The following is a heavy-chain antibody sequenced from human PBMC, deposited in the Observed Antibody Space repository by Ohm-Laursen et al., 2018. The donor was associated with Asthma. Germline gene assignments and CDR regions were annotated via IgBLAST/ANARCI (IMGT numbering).Heavy chain of an antibody. CDR1: GYTFTAYY. CDR2: IDPNSGGT. J-gene: IGHJ4*02. Sequence: ASVKVSCKASGYTFTAYYIYRVRQAPGQGLEWMGRIDPNSGGTNYAQKFQGRVTVTRDTSITTAYMEVSRLRSDDTAVYYCARDLYRGYDFHYWGQGTLVTVSS. CDR3: ARDLYRGYDFHY. V-gene: IGHV1-2*06. D-gene: IGHD5-12*01.